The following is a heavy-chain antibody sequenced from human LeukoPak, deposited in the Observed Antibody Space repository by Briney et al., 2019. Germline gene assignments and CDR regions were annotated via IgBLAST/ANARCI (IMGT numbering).Heavy chain of an antibody. V-gene: IGHV1-18*01. J-gene: IGHJ6*04. CDR3: TRFIAAAGMFKTGMDV. D-gene: IGHD6-13*01. Sequence: ASVKVSCKASGYTFTSYGISWVRQAPGHGLEWMGWISAYNGNTNYALKLQGRVTMTTDTSTGTAYMELRSLRSDDTPVYYCTRFIAAAGMFKTGMDVWGERTTVTVSS. CDR1: GYTFTSYG. CDR2: ISAYNGNT.